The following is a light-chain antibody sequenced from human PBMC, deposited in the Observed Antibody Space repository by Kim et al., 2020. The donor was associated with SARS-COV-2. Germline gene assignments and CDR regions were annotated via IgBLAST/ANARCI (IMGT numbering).Light chain of an antibody. CDR2: DVS. Sequence: QSALTQPASVSGSPGQSITISCTGTSSDVGGYNYVAWYQQHPGKAPKLMIYDVSSRPTGVSNRFSGFKSGNTASLTISGLQPEDEGEYYCSSFTDSSTWVFGGGTKLSVL. V-gene: IGLV2-14*03. J-gene: IGLJ3*02. CDR1: SSDVGGYNY. CDR3: SSFTDSSTWV.